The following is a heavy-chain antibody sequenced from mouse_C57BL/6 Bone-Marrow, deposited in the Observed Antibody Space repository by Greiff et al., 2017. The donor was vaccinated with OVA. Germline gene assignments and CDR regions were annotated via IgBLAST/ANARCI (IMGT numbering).Heavy chain of an antibody. CDR1: GFTFTTYA. Sequence: EVLLVESGGGLVQPKGSLKLSCAASGFTFTTYAMHWVRQAPGKGLEWVARISSKSSNYATYYADSVKDRFTISRDDSQSMLYLQMNNLKAEDTAMYYCVRGGLAYWGQGTLVTVSA. CDR3: VRGGLAY. CDR2: ISSKSSNYAT. V-gene: IGHV10-3*01. J-gene: IGHJ3*01.